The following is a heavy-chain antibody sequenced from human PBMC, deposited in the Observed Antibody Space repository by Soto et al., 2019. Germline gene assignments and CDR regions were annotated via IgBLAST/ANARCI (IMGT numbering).Heavy chain of an antibody. CDR3: ARGMTTVTTLDY. Sequence: QLQLQESGSGLVKPSQTLSLTCAVSGGSISSGGYSWSWIRQPPGKGLEWIGYIYHIGSTSYNPSLKRRVTIPVDRSKNQFSLKLSSVTAADTAVYYCARGMTTVTTLDYWGQGTLVTVSS. CDR1: GGSISSGGYS. J-gene: IGHJ4*02. D-gene: IGHD4-4*01. V-gene: IGHV4-30-2*01. CDR2: IYHIGST.